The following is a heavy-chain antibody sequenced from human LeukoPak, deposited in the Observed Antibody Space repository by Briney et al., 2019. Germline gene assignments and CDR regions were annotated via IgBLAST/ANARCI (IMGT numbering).Heavy chain of an antibody. CDR2: ISPYNGNT. CDR1: GYTFTGCG. Sequence: ASVKVSRKASGYTFTGCGIIWVRQAPGQGLEWMGWISPYNGNTNYAQKFQGRVTMTTDTSTTTTYMELRSLRSDDTAVYYCARDLDSGGTTFRALNYWGQGTLVTVSS. CDR3: ARDLDSGGTTFRALNY. V-gene: IGHV1-18*04. J-gene: IGHJ4*02. D-gene: IGHD1-14*01.